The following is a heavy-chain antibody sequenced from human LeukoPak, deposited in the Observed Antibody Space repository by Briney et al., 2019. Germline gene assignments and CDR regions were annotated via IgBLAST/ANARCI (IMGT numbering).Heavy chain of an antibody. CDR2: LIAIFGIA. CDR3: ARDTGYSSCWYNY. Sequence: SVKVSCKASGDSFSSYAISWVRQAPGQGLEWMGRLIAIFGIANYAQKSQGRVTITADKSTSTAYMALSSLRSEDTGVYYCARDTGYSSCWYNYWVQGTLVTVSS. J-gene: IGHJ4*02. CDR1: GDSFSSYA. D-gene: IGHD6-19*01. V-gene: IGHV1-69*04.